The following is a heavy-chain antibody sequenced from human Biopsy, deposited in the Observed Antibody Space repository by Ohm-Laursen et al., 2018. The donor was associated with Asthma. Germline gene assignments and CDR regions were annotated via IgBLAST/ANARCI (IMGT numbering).Heavy chain of an antibody. CDR3: ASDFPKDYVRYNFQF. CDR1: GYSLTDLS. CDR2: HDHEEGGT. Sequence: ASVKVSCKISGYSLTDLSMHWVRQAPGQGLEWMGGHDHEEGGTVNARRFQGRVTMTEDTSTDTAYMELSSLSSDDTAVYYCASDFPKDYVRYNFQFWGQGTLVTLSS. J-gene: IGHJ4*02. V-gene: IGHV1-24*01. D-gene: IGHD4-17*01.